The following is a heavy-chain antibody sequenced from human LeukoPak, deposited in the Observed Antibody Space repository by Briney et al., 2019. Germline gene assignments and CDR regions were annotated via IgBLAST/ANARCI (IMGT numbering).Heavy chain of an antibody. Sequence: PSETLSLTCTVSGGSIKRSSYYWGWIRQPPGKGLEWIGSIYYSGSTYYNPSLKSRVTISVDTSKNQFSLELNSVTAADMAVYYCARDREEQWLVQSYFDYWGQGTLVTVSS. V-gene: IGHV4-39*07. J-gene: IGHJ4*02. D-gene: IGHD6-19*01. CDR2: IYYSGST. CDR3: ARDREEQWLVQSYFDY. CDR1: GGSIKRSSYY.